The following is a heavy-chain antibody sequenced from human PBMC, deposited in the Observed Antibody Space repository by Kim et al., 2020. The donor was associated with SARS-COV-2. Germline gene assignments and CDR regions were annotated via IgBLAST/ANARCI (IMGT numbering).Heavy chain of an antibody. CDR3: ARSGPSYYYYGMDV. Sequence: DSVKGRFTISRHNSKNTLYLQMNSLRAEDTAVYYCARSGPSYYYYGMDVWGQGTTVTVSS. J-gene: IGHJ6*02. V-gene: IGHV3-53*04.